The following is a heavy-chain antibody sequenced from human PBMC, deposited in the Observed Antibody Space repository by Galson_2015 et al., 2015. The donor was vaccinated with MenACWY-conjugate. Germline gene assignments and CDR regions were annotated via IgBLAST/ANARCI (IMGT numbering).Heavy chain of an antibody. Sequence: SLRLSCAASGSAFASYAMTWVRQAPGKGLQWVSSITASGDDTTYADSVKGRLTISRDNSKNMLYLQLNSLRAEDTAIYFCAKVKWMQLWSTYDYWGQGTLVTVSS. CDR2: ITASGDDT. D-gene: IGHD5-18*01. CDR3: AKVKWMQLWSTYDY. V-gene: IGHV3-23*01. J-gene: IGHJ4*02. CDR1: GSAFASYA.